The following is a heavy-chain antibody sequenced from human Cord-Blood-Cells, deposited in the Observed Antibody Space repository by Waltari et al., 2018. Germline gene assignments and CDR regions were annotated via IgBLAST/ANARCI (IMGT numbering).Heavy chain of an antibody. CDR2: ISRSGSTI. D-gene: IGHD7-27*01. CDR1: GFTFSDYY. J-gene: IGHJ4*02. CDR3: ARDVFNWGRSFDY. Sequence: QVQLVESGGGLVKPGGSLRLSCAASGFTFSDYYMSWLRLAPGKGREWVSYISRSGSTIYYADSVKGRFTISRDNAKNSLYLQMNSLRAEDTAVYYCARDVFNWGRSFDYWGQGTLVTVSS. V-gene: IGHV3-11*04.